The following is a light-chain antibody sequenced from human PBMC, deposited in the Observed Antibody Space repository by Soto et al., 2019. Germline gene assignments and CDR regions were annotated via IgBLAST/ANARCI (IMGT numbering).Light chain of an antibody. CDR3: QQYNNWPYT. V-gene: IGKV3-15*01. J-gene: IGKJ2*01. Sequence: EIVMTQSPATLSVSPGERATLSCRASQSVSSNLAWYQQKPGHAPRLLIYCASTRATGIPASFSGSGSGTEFTLTISSLQSEDFAVYYCQQYNNWPYTFGQGTKLEIK. CDR1: QSVSSN. CDR2: CAS.